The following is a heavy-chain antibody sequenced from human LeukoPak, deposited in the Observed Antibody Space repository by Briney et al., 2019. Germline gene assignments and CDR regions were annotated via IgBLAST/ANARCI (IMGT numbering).Heavy chain of an antibody. CDR2: INHSGST. D-gene: IGHD3-16*02. Sequence: SGTLSLTCAVYGGSFSGYYWSWIRQPPGKGLEWIGEINHSGSTNYNPSLKSRVTISVDTSKNQFSLKLSSVTAADTAVYYCARRRYDYVWGSYRYQYFDYWGQGTLVTVSS. CDR3: ARRRYDYVWGSYRYQYFDY. CDR1: GGSFSGYY. J-gene: IGHJ4*02. V-gene: IGHV4-34*01.